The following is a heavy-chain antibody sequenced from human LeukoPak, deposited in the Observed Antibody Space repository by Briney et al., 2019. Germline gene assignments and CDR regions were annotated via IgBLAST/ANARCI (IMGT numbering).Heavy chain of an antibody. D-gene: IGHD6-13*01. Sequence: GGSLRLSCTASGFTFNNFAMSWVRQAPGKGLEWVSGISGSAVSTFYADSVKGRFTISRDNSKNTLFLQMNSLRGEDTAVYYCAKRVPYSSSWPSLDYWGQGTLVTVSS. J-gene: IGHJ4*02. CDR2: ISGSAVST. V-gene: IGHV3-23*01. CDR3: AKRVPYSSSWPSLDY. CDR1: GFTFNNFA.